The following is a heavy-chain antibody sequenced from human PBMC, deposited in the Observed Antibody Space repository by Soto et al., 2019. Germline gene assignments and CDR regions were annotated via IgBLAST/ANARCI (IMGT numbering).Heavy chain of an antibody. CDR1: GGSLSRYY. Sequence: SETPSPTCTVSGGSLSRYYWSWIRQPPGKGLEWIGYIYYSGSTNYNPSLKSRVTISVDTSKNQFSLKLSSVTAADTAVYYCARANTAMAPDYWGQGTLVTVSS. D-gene: IGHD5-18*01. CDR2: IYYSGST. CDR3: ARANTAMAPDY. J-gene: IGHJ4*02. V-gene: IGHV4-59*01.